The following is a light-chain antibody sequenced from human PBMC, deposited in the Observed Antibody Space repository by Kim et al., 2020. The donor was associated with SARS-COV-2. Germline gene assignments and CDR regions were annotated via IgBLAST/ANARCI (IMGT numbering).Light chain of an antibody. CDR1: KLGDKY. Sequence: SYELTQPPSVSVSPGQTASITCSGDKLGDKYACWYQQKPGQSPVLVIYQDSKRPSGIPERFSGSNSGNTATLTISGTQAMDEADYYCQAWDSTEGWVFGGGTQLTVL. V-gene: IGLV3-1*01. J-gene: IGLJ3*02. CDR3: QAWDSTEGWV. CDR2: QDS.